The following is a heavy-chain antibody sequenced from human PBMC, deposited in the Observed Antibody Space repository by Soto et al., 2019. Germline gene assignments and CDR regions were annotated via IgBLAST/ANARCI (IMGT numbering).Heavy chain of an antibody. Sequence: QLGGSLRLSCAASGFTFSSYSMNWFRQAPGKGLEWVSYISSSSSTIYYADSVKGRFTISRDNAKNSLYLQMNSLRAEDTAMYYCRYFDWLFYDKDMDVWGNGTTVTVSS. V-gene: IGHV3-48*01. CDR3: RYFDWLFYDKDMDV. J-gene: IGHJ6*04. CDR1: GFTFSSYS. CDR2: ISSSSSTI. D-gene: IGHD3-9*01.